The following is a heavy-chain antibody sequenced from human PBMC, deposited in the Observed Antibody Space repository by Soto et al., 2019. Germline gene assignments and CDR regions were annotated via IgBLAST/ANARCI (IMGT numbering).Heavy chain of an antibody. CDR2: IIPIFGTA. CDR3: ARSKVTIFGVVPDFYDY. V-gene: IGHV1-69*13. D-gene: IGHD3-3*01. Sequence: SVKVSCKASGGTFSSYAISWVRQAPGQGLEWMGGIIPIFGTANYAQKFQGRVTITADESTSTAYMELSSLRSEDTAVYYCARSKVTIFGVVPDFYDYWGQGTLVTVSS. J-gene: IGHJ4*02. CDR1: GGTFSSYA.